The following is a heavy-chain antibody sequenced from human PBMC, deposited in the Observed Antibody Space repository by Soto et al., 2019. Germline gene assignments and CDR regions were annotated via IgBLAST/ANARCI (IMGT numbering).Heavy chain of an antibody. D-gene: IGHD4-4*01. CDR2: IWYDGSNK. CDR3: ARDLISRHSNSYYYYYYMDV. Sequence: GGSLRLSCAASGFTFSSYGMHWVRQAPGKGLEWVAVIWYDGSNKYYADSVKGRFTISRDNSKNTLYLQMNSLRAEDTAVYYCARDLISRHSNSYYYYYYMDVWGKGTTVTVSS. J-gene: IGHJ6*03. CDR1: GFTFSSYG. V-gene: IGHV3-33*01.